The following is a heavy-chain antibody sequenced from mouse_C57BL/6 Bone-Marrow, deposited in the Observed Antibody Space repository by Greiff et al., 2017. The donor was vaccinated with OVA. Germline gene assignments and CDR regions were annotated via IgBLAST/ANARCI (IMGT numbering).Heavy chain of an antibody. D-gene: IGHD2-2*01. CDR1: GFNIKDDY. J-gene: IGHJ2*01. V-gene: IGHV14-4*01. Sequence: VTLKESGAELVRPGASVKLSCTASGFNIKDDYMHWVKQRPEQGLEWIGWIDPENGDTEYASKFQGKATITADTSSNTAYLQLSSLTSEDTAVYYCTTMVTSDYWGQGTTLTVSS. CDR3: TTMVTSDY. CDR2: IDPENGDT.